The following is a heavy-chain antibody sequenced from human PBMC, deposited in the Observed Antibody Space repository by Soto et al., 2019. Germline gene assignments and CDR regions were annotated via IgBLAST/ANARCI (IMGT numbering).Heavy chain of an antibody. D-gene: IGHD2-15*01. CDR3: AKGYAVPSRCCCYMDV. J-gene: IGHJ6*03. CDR2: MNPNNVNT. CDR1: GYTFTSYD. V-gene: IGHV1-8*01. Sequence: QVQLVQSGTEVKKPGASVKVSCKASGYTFTSYDISWVRQATGHGLEWMGWMNPNNVNTGNAQKFQGRVTMTKSTTISTAYMELSNLRFRNTAVYYCAKGYAVPSRCCCYMDVWGKGTTVTVSS.